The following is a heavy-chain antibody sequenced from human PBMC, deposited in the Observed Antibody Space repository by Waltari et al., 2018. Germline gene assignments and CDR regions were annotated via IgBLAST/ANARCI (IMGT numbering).Heavy chain of an antibody. CDR2: ISPHNGET. CDR3: ATGEEVREPTFHYFAMDV. J-gene: IGHJ6*02. CDR1: GHSSDNFG. V-gene: IGHV1-18*01. D-gene: IGHD1-26*01. Sequence: QVQVVQSGPEVKKPGASVKFSCKAFGHSSDNFGINWVRQAPGQGLEWMGWISPHNGETRYAQNVQGRVTMTTGTSTYTAYMEVRSLRSDDTAVYYCATGEEVREPTFHYFAMDVWGRGTTVTVSS.